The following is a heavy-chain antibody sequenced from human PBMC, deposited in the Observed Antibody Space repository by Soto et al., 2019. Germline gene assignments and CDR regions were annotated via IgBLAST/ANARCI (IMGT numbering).Heavy chain of an antibody. V-gene: IGHV4-38-2*01. CDR1: GYSIRIGDF. CDR2: IFHNGNS. J-gene: IGHJ6*02. Sequence: LSLTCVVSGYSIRIGDFWHWVRQSPEIGLQWIGTIFHNGNSSYNPSLKSRITISVDTSRHEFSLNLRFVTAADTAICYCARSEAIFAFRGGIDVSGQGTTVTVSS. D-gene: IGHD3-3*01. CDR3: ARSEAIFAFRGGIDV.